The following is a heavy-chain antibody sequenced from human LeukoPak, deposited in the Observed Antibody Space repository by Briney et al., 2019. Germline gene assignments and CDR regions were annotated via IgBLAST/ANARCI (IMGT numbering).Heavy chain of an antibody. V-gene: IGHV4-34*01. CDR3: ARADYDILTGYSNYFDY. CDR2: INHSGST. Sequence: PSETLSLTCAVYGGSFSGYYWSWIRQPPGKGPEWIGEINHSGSTNYNPSLKSRVTISVDTSKNQFSLKLSSVTAADTAVYYCARADYDILTGYSNYFDYWGQGTLVTVSS. D-gene: IGHD3-9*01. CDR1: GGSFSGYY. J-gene: IGHJ4*02.